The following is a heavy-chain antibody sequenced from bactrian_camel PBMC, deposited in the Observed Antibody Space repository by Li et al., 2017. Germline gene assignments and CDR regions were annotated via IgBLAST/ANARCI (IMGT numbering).Heavy chain of an antibody. V-gene: IGHV3-3*01. D-gene: IGHD7*01. Sequence: HVQLVESGGGSVEVGGSLTLSCTIFRGTYTSICMGWFRQSPGDERDGVAAIWPYENVTFYSDSVKGRFAISRDNVKDVVYLQMNDLKPGDTGMYYCAADWSTYRKRSVYDGGCRGESSGQGTQVTVS. CDR2: IWPYENVT. J-gene: IGHJ4*01. CDR1: RGTYTSIC.